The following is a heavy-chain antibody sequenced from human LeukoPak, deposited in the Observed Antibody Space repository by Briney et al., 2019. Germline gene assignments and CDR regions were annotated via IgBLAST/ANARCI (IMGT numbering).Heavy chain of an antibody. V-gene: IGHV4-34*01. D-gene: IGHD1-20*01. CDR1: GGSFSGYY. J-gene: IGHJ4*02. Sequence: PSETLSLTGAVYGGSFSGYYWSWIRRPPGKGLEWIGEINHSGSTNYNPSLKSRVTISVDTSKNQFSLKLSSVTAADTAVYYCARGLRDNWLTRVDYWGQGTLVTVSS. CDR2: INHSGST. CDR3: ARGLRDNWLTRVDY.